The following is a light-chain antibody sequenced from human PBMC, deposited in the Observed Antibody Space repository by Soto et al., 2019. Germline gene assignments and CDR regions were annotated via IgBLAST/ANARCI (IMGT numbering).Light chain of an antibody. CDR2: DAS. J-gene: IGKJ3*01. V-gene: IGKV1-33*01. CDR3: QQYDSFPFT. CDR1: QDISKY. Sequence: DIQMTQSPSSLSASVGDRVTITCQASQDISKYLNWYQQQPGKAPKLLIYDASNLETGVPSRFSGTGSGAYYTFTLSSLHPEDFATYHCQQYDSFPFTFGHGTKVEIK.